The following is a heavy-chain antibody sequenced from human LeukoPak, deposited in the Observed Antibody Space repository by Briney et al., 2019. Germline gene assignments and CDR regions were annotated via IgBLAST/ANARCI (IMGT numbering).Heavy chain of an antibody. D-gene: IGHD2-8*02. CDR3: AREGESTGTYYDY. V-gene: IGHV1-8*01. Sequence: ASVKVSCKASGYTFTSYDINWVRQATGQGLEWMGWMNPNSGNTGYAQKFQGRVTMTRNTSISTAYMELSRLQSDDTAAFYCAREGESTGTYYDYWGQGTLVTVSS. CDR1: GYTFTSYD. CDR2: MNPNSGNT. J-gene: IGHJ4*02.